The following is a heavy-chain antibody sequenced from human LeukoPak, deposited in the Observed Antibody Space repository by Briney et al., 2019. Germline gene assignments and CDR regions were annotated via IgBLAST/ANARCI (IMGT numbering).Heavy chain of an antibody. V-gene: IGHV3-30-3*01. CDR1: GFTFSGYA. CDR2: IFNDGNNP. D-gene: IGHD6-6*01. Sequence: GGSLRLSCAASGFTFSGYAMHWARQAPGKGLEWVAIIFNDGNNPYYAESVKGRFTVSRDNSKKTLYLQMSSLRSEDTAVYYCARDVYDSSSSQDYFDSWGQGTLVTVSS. CDR3: ARDVYDSSSSQDYFDS. J-gene: IGHJ4*02.